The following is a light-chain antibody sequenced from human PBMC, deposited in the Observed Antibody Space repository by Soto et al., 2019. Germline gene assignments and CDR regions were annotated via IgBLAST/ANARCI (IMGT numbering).Light chain of an antibody. CDR1: QGISNY. V-gene: IGKV1-27*01. J-gene: IGKJ1*01. Sequence: DIQMTHSPSSLSSSVGDRGTITCLPSQGISNYLAWYQQKPGKVPKLLIYAASTLQSGVPSRFSGSGSGTDFTLTITSLQPEDVATYYCQKYNSALSRGFGRGTKVDIK. CDR3: QKYNSALSRG. CDR2: AAS.